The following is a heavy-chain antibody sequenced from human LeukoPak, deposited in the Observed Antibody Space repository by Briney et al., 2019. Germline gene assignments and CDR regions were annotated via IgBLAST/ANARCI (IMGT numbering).Heavy chain of an antibody. V-gene: IGHV3-21*01. CDR1: GFTFSSYS. Sequence: PGGSLRLSCAASGFTFSSYSMNWVRQAPGKGLEWVSSISSSSSYIYYADSVKGRFTISRDNAKNSLYLQMNSLRAEDTAVYYCARTRGAISSPDDYGDYRRNWFDPWGQGTLVTVSS. J-gene: IGHJ5*02. CDR3: ARTRGAISSPDDYGDYRRNWFDP. D-gene: IGHD4-17*01. CDR2: ISSSSSYI.